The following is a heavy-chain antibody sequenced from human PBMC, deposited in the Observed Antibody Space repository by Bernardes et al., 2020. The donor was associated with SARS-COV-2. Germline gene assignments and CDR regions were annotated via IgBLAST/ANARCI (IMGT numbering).Heavy chain of an antibody. Sequence: ASVKVSCRASGYTITGYYMHWVRQAPGQGLELMGWINPHSGVTNYVQKFQGRVTMTRDTSISTGYLELSRLRSDDTAMYFCAVGSEVRGYFDLWGRGTLVTVSS. CDR2: INPHSGVT. CDR1: GYTITGYY. V-gene: IGHV1-2*02. CDR3: AVGSEVRGYFDL. D-gene: IGHD3-10*01. J-gene: IGHJ2*01.